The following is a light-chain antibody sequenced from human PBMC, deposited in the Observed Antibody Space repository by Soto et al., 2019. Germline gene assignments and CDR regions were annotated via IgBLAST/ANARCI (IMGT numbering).Light chain of an antibody. Sequence: QSALTQPXSVSGSPGQSITISCTGTSSDVGSYNLVSWYQQHPGKAPKLMIYEGSKRPSGVSNRFSGSKSGNXXSLXISGXQAEDEAXXYCCSYAGTVVFGGGTXXTVL. CDR1: SSDVGSYNL. V-gene: IGLV2-23*01. CDR3: CSYAGTVV. J-gene: IGLJ2*01. CDR2: EGS.